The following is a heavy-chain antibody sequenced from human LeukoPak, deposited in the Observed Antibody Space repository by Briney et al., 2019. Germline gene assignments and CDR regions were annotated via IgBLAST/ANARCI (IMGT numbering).Heavy chain of an antibody. J-gene: IGHJ6*03. Sequence: PSETLSLTCAVSGYSISSGYYWGWFRQPPGKGPEWIGCIYHSGTTYYNPSLKSRVTISVDTSKNPFSLMISSVTAADTAVYYCARQGGSNSPYYYYYMDVWGKGTTVTVSS. CDR1: GYSISSGYY. D-gene: IGHD6-13*01. CDR2: IYHSGTT. CDR3: ARQGGSNSPYYYYYMDV. V-gene: IGHV4-38-2*01.